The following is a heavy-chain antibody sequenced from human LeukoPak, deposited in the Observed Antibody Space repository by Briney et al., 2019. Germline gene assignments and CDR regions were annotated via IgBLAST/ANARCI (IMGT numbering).Heavy chain of an antibody. D-gene: IGHD6-6*01. CDR1: GFTFSSYW. Sequence: GGSLRLSCAASGFTFSSYWMSWGRKAPGKGLEWVANIKQDGSEKYYVDSVKGRFTISRDNAKNSLHLQMNSLRAEDTAVYYCARTRSSGGLYYFDYWGQGTLVTVSS. CDR3: ARTRSSGGLYYFDY. V-gene: IGHV3-7*01. CDR2: IKQDGSEK. J-gene: IGHJ4*02.